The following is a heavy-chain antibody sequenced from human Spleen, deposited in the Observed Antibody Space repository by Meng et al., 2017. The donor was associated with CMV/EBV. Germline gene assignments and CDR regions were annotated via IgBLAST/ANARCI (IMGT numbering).Heavy chain of an antibody. CDR2: ISTSSNYV. Sequence: GESLKISCATSGFTFSTYSMNWVRQAPGKGLEWVSSISTSSNYVYYADSVKGRFTISIDNAKNSLYLQMNSLRAEDTAFYYCASHGQLLYNYWGQGTLVTVSS. CDR3: ASHGQLLYNY. CDR1: GFTFSTYS. V-gene: IGHV3-21*01. D-gene: IGHD2-2*02. J-gene: IGHJ4*02.